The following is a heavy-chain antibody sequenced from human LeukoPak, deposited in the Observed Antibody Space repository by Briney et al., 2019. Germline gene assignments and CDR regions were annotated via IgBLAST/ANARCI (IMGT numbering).Heavy chain of an antibody. D-gene: IGHD2-2*01. CDR2: INPNSGGT. J-gene: IGHJ4*02. Sequence: ASVKVSCKASGYTFTGYYMHWVRQAPGQGLEWMGWINPNSGGTNYAQKFQGRVTMTRDTSISTAYMELSRLRSDDTAAYYCARGPHRGYCSSTSCPPNSSSWTLFDYWGQGTLVTVSS. CDR3: ARGPHRGYCSSTSCPPNSSSWTLFDY. V-gene: IGHV1-2*02. CDR1: GYTFTGYY.